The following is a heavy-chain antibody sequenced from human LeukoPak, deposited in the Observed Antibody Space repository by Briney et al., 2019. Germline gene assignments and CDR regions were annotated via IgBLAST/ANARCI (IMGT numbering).Heavy chain of an antibody. CDR3: AFRGYSSSWYTLGY. CDR2: ISGSGGSA. J-gene: IGHJ4*02. CDR1: GFTFSSYA. Sequence: PGGSLRLSCAASGFTFSSYAMSWVRQAPGKGLEWVSAISGSGGSAYYADSVKGRFTISRDNSKSTLYLQMNSLRAEDTAVYYCAFRGYSSSWYTLGYWGQGTLVTVSS. V-gene: IGHV3-23*01. D-gene: IGHD6-13*01.